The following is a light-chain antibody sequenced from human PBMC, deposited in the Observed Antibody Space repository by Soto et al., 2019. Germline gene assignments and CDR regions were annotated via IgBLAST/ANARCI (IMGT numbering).Light chain of an antibody. V-gene: IGLV2-14*01. Sequence: QPVLTQPASLSGSPGQSITISCTGTSSDVGGYNYVSWYQQHPGKAPKLMIYDVSNRPSGVSNRFSGSKSGNTASLTISGLQAEDEADYYCSSYTSSSTYVFGTGTKLTVL. CDR2: DVS. CDR1: SSDVGGYNY. CDR3: SSYTSSSTYV. J-gene: IGLJ1*01.